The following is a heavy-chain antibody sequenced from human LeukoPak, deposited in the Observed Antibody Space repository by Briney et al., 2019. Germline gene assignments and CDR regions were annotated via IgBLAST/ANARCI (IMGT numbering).Heavy chain of an antibody. Sequence: GGSLRLSCAASGFTFSSYAMSWVRQAPGKGLEWVSAISGSGGSTYYADSVKGRFTISRDNSKNTLYLQMNSLRAEDTAVYYCAKDEADGSIAVAGGPFDYWGQGTLVTVSS. CDR1: GFTFSSYA. CDR3: AKDEADGSIAVAGGPFDY. V-gene: IGHV3-23*01. D-gene: IGHD6-19*01. J-gene: IGHJ4*02. CDR2: ISGSGGST.